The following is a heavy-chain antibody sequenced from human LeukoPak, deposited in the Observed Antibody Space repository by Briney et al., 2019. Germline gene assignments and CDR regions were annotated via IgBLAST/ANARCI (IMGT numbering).Heavy chain of an antibody. J-gene: IGHJ6*02. CDR3: ARAAVDTFYHYYGMDV. Sequence: GRSLRLSCAASGFTFSSYAMHWVRQAPGKGLEWVAVISYDGSNKYYADSVKGRFTISRDNAQNSLFLQMNSLRDEDTAVYYCARAAVDTFYHYYGMDVWGQGTTVTVSS. CDR2: ISYDGSNK. V-gene: IGHV3-30-3*01. D-gene: IGHD6-13*01. CDR1: GFTFSSYA.